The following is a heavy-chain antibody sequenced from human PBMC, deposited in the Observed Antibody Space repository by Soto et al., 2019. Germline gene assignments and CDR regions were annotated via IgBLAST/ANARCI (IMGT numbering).Heavy chain of an antibody. CDR2: ISAYNGNT. CDR3: ASLPYYDFWCGYPGSGYYYGMDV. Sequence: QVQLVQSGAEVKKPGASVKVSCKASGYTFTSYGISWVRQAPGQGLEWMGWISAYNGNTNYAQKLQGRVTMSTDTSTSTAYMEVRSLRSDDTAVYYCASLPYYDFWCGYPGSGYYYGMDVWGQGTTVTVAS. V-gene: IGHV1-18*01. D-gene: IGHD3-3*01. CDR1: GYTFTSYG. J-gene: IGHJ6*02.